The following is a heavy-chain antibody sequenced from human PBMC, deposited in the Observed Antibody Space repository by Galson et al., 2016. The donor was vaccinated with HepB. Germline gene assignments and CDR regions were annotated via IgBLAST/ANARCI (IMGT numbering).Heavy chain of an antibody. D-gene: IGHD4-17*01. CDR3: TRDLPTTATTSGEHFVY. CDR1: GFTLSSYS. V-gene: IGHV3-48*02. J-gene: IGHJ4*02. CDR2: ISRTETK. Sequence: SLRLSCAVSGFTLSSYSMNWVRQAPGKGLEWISYISRTETKYYADSVKGRFTISRDDAKNTVYLQMNSLRDDDTAVYHCTRDLPTTATTSGEHFVYWGQGTLVTFSS.